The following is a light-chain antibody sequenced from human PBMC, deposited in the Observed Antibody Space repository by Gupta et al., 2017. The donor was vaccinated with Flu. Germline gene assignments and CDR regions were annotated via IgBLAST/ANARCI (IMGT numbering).Light chain of an antibody. CDR3: QSYDSSLSGYV. V-gene: IGLV1-40*01. CDR1: SSNIGADYN. Sequence: TISCTGSSSNIGADYNVYWYQQLPGTAPKVLIYGNSNRPSGVPDRFSGSKSGTSASLAITGLQAEDEADYYCQSYDSSLSGYVFGTGTKVTVL. J-gene: IGLJ1*01. CDR2: GNS.